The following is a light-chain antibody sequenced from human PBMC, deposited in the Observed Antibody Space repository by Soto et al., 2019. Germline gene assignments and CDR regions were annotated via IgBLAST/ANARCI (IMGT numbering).Light chain of an antibody. CDR3: QQYNGYPWT. CDR1: QTITNR. J-gene: IGKJ1*01. CDR2: DAS. V-gene: IGKV1-5*01. Sequence: DIQMTQSPSTLSASVGDRVTITCRASQTITNRLAWYQQKPGKAPKLLMYDASSLHSGVPSRFSGSGSGTEFTLTISSLQPDDFATYSCQQYNGYPWTFGLGTKV.